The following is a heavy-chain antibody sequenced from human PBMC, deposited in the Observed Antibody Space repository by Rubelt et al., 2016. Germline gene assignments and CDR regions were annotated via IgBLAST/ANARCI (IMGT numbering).Heavy chain of an antibody. D-gene: IGHD6-19*01. CDR2: ISGSGGST. Sequence: GKGLEWVSAISGSGGSTYYADSVKGRFTISRDNSKNTLYLQMNSLRAEDTAVYYCARAAHSSGWYLDAFDIWGQGTMVTVSS. CDR3: ARAAHSSGWYLDAFDI. J-gene: IGHJ3*02. V-gene: IGHV3-23*01.